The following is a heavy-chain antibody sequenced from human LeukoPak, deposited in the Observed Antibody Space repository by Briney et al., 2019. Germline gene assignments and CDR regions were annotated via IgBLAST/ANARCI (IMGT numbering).Heavy chain of an antibody. CDR1: GFTFINAW. CDR2: IISKSDGETT. D-gene: IGHD2-21*02. Sequence: GGSLRLSCEASGFTFINAWMSWVRQAPGKGLEWVGRIISKSDGETTDYAAPVKGRFTISRDDLDKMVYLQMNSLKTEDTAIYYCTTDWGLPNCGGDCYLPWGQGTLVTVSS. CDR3: TTDWGLPNCGGDCYLP. J-gene: IGHJ5*02. V-gene: IGHV3-15*01.